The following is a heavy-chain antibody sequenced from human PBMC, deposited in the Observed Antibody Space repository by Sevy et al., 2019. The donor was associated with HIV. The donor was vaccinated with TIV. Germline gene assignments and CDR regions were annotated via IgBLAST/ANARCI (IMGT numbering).Heavy chain of an antibody. CDR1: GFTFSSYG. V-gene: IGHV3-30*18. J-gene: IGHJ4*02. CDR2: ISYDGSNK. Sequence: GGSLRLSCAASGFTFSSYGMHWVRQAPGKELEWVAVISYDGSNKYYADSVKGRFTISRDNSKNTLYLQMNSVRAEDTAVYYCAKDGREPLRGVYYFDYWGQGTLVTVSS. D-gene: IGHD1-26*01. CDR3: AKDGREPLRGVYYFDY.